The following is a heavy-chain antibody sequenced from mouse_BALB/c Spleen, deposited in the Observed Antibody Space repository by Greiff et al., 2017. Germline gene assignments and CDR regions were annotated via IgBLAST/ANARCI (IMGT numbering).Heavy chain of an antibody. Sequence: EVQLQQSGAELVKPGASVKLSCTASGFNIIDTYMHWVKQRPEQGLEWIGRIDPANGNTKYDPKFQGKATITADTSSNTAYLQLSSLTSEDTAVYYCARSAYGNYPDYWGQGTTLTVSS. V-gene: IGHV14-3*02. J-gene: IGHJ2*01. CDR2: IDPANGNT. CDR3: ARSAYGNYPDY. CDR1: GFNIIDTY. D-gene: IGHD2-1*01.